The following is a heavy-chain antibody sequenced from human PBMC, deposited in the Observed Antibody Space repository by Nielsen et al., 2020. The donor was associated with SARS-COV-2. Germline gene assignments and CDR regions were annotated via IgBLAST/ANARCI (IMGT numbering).Heavy chain of an antibody. J-gene: IGHJ4*02. CDR2: INPNSGGT. Sequence: ASVKVSCKASGYTFTGYYMHWVRQAPGQGLEWMGRINPNSGGTNYAQKFQGRVTMTRDTSISTAYMELSRLRSDDTAVYYCARGEIAVAGTADYWGQGTLVTVSS. CDR3: ARGEIAVAGTADY. V-gene: IGHV1-2*06. D-gene: IGHD6-19*01. CDR1: GYTFTGYY.